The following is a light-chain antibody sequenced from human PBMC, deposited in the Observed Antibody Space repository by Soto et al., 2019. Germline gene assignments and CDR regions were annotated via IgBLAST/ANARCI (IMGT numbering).Light chain of an antibody. CDR3: QQYFEWPPMT. Sequence: VMTQSPATLSVSPGERATLSCWASETVATNLAWYQQKPGQAPRLLISGASTRAAGISDRFRGSGSGTEFTLNISSLRSEDSAIYYGQQYFEWPPMTFGHGTKVEI. J-gene: IGKJ1*01. CDR2: GAS. V-gene: IGKV3-15*01. CDR1: ETVATN.